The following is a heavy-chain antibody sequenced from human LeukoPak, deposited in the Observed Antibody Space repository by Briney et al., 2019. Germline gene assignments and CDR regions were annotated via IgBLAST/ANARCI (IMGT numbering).Heavy chain of an antibody. CDR3: AKDPRDIVVVNGYLSYYFDY. CDR2: ISGSGGST. J-gene: IGHJ4*02. CDR1: GFTFSSYA. Sequence: GGSLRLSCAASGFTFSSYAMSWVRQAPGKGLEWVSAISGSGGSTYYADSVKGRFTISRDNSKNTLYLQMNSLRAEDTAVYYCAKDPRDIVVVNGYLSYYFDYWGQGTLATVSS. V-gene: IGHV3-23*01. D-gene: IGHD2-21*01.